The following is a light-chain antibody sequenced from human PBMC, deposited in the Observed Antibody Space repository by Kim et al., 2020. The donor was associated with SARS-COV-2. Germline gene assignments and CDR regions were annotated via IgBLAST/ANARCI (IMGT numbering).Light chain of an antibody. CDR3: QQRNDWPIT. CDR2: DAS. J-gene: IGKJ5*01. V-gene: IGKV3-11*01. Sequence: LSPGEGATVSCRASQTVSSYLAWYQQKPGQAPRLLIYDASNRATGIPARFSGSGSGTDFTLTISSLEPEDFAVYYCQQRNDWPITVGQGTRLEIK. CDR1: QTVSSY.